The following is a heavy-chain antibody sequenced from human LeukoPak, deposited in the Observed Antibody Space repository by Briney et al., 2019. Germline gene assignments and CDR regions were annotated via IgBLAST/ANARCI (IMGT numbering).Heavy chain of an antibody. CDR2: INPNSGGT. Sequence: ASVKVSCKASGYTFTGYYMHWVRQAPGQGLEWMGWINPNSGGTNYAQKFQGRVTMTRDTSISTAYMELSRLRSDDTAVYYCARDGGLSRYGSSWLGRKFDPWGQGTLVTVSS. CDR3: ARDGGLSRYGSSWLGRKFDP. D-gene: IGHD6-13*01. CDR1: GYTFTGYY. J-gene: IGHJ5*02. V-gene: IGHV1-2*02.